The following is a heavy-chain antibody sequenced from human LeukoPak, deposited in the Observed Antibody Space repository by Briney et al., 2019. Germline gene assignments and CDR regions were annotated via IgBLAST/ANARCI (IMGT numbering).Heavy chain of an antibody. CDR1: GGSISSSSYY. CDR3: SCRQLPSGAYYYYGMDV. Sequence: KPSETLSLTCTVSGGSISSSSYYWGWIRQPPGKGLEWIGSTYYSGSTYYNPSLKSRVTISVDTSKNQFSLKLSSVTAADTAVYYCSCRQLPSGAYYYYGMDVWGQGTTVTVSS. CDR2: TYYSGST. J-gene: IGHJ6*02. D-gene: IGHD2-2*01. V-gene: IGHV4-39*01.